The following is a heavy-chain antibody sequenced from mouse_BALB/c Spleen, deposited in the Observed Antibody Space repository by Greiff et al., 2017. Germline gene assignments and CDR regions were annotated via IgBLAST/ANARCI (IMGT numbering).Heavy chain of an antibody. V-gene: IGHV3-6*02. J-gene: IGHJ1*01. CDR1: GYSITSGYY. CDR3: ARPHGNYWYFDV. CDR2: ISYDGSN. Sequence: VQLQQSGPGLVKPSQSLSLTCSVTGYSITSGYYWNWIRQFPGNKLEWMGYISYDGSNNYNPSLKNRISITRDTSKNQFFLKLNSVTTEDTATYYCARPHGNYWYFDVWGAGTTVTVSS. D-gene: IGHD2-1*01.